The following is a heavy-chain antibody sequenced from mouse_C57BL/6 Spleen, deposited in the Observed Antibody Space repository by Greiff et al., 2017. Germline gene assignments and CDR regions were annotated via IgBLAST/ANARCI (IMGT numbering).Heavy chain of an antibody. CDR3: ARSGYYGSSSYWYFDV. CDR2: IDPNSGGT. D-gene: IGHD1-1*01. J-gene: IGHJ1*03. CDR1: GYTFTSYW. V-gene: IGHV1-72*01. Sequence: QVQLQQPGAELVKPGASVKLSCKASGYTFTSYWMHWVKQRPGRVLEWIGRIDPNSGGTKYNEKFKSKDTLTVDKPSSTAYMQLSSLTSEDSAVXDCARSGYYGSSSYWYFDVWGTGTTVTVSS.